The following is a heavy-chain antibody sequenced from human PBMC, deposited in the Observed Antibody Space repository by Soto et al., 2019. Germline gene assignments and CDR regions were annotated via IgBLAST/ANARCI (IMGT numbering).Heavy chain of an antibody. CDR3: AKEGAVVPAAIYAFDI. J-gene: IGHJ3*02. CDR2: ISGSGGST. D-gene: IGHD2-2*02. CDR1: GFTFSSYA. Sequence: GGSLRLSCAASGFTFSSYAMSWVRQAPGKGLEWVSAISGSGGSTYYAESVKGRFTISRDNSKNTLYLQMNSLRAEDTAVYYCAKEGAVVPAAIYAFDIWGQGTMVTVSS. V-gene: IGHV3-23*01.